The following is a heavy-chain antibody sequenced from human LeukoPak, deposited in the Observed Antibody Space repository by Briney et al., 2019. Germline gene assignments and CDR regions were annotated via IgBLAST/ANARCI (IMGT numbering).Heavy chain of an antibody. J-gene: IGHJ5*02. Sequence: GGSLRLSCAASGFTFSSYYMSWVRQAPGKGLKWVASIKQDGSEKHYVDSVEGRFTISRDNAKNSMYLQMNSLRAEDTAVYFCARKLGTPGPWGQGTLVTVSS. V-gene: IGHV3-7*01. D-gene: IGHD4-23*01. CDR2: IKQDGSEK. CDR1: GFTFSSYY. CDR3: ARKLGTPGP.